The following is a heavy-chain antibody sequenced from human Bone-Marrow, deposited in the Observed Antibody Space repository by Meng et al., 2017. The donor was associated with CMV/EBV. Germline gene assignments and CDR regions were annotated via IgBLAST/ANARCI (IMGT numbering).Heavy chain of an antibody. Sequence: GSLRRSCTVSGDFITSNYWTWIRQPPGKGLEWIGYIYNTGSTHYNPSLKSRITISLDMSKNQFSLKLSSVTAADTAVYYCALRKWLQRRQYNWFDPWGQGTLVTVSS. J-gene: IGHJ5*02. D-gene: IGHD5-18*01. V-gene: IGHV4-59*12. CDR2: IYNTGST. CDR1: GDFITSNY. CDR3: ALRKWLQRRQYNWFDP.